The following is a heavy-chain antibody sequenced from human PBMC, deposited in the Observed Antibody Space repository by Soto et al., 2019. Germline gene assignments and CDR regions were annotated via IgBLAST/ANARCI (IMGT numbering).Heavy chain of an antibody. CDR1: GGSISSGDYY. D-gene: IGHD4-17*01. V-gene: IGHV4-30-4*08. J-gene: IGHJ4*02. CDR2: IYYSGST. Sequence: SETLSLTCIVSGGSISSGDYYRSWIRQPPGKGLEWIGYIYYSGSTYYNPSLKSRVTISVDTSKNQFSLKLSSVTAADTAAYYCARVGGDYDFDYWGQGTLVTVSS. CDR3: ARVGGDYDFDY.